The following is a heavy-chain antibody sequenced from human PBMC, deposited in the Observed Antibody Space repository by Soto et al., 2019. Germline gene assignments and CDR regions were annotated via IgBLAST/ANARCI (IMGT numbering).Heavy chain of an antibody. J-gene: IGHJ4*02. D-gene: IGHD4-17*01. CDR1: GYTFTGYY. CDR2: INPSGGST. V-gene: IGHV1-46*01. CDR3: AIASKTGTVTNDVY. Sequence: ASVKVSCKASGYTFTGYYMHWARQAPGQGLEWMGIINPSGGSTSYAQKFQGRVTMTRDTSTSTVYMELSSLRSEDTAVYYCAIASKTGTVTNDVYWGQGTLVTVSS.